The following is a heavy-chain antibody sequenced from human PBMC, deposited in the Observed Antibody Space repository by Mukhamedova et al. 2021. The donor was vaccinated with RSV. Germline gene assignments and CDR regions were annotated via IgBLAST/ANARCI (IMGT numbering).Heavy chain of an antibody. Sequence: FSSYEMNWVRQAPGKGLEWVSYISSRGSTVDYADSVKGRFTISRDNTKNSLYLQMSSLRAEDTAVYYCAREYGSGTYSLDYLGQGT. CDR3: AREYGSGTYSLDY. CDR2: ISSRGSTV. D-gene: IGHD3-10*01. CDR1: FSSYE. V-gene: IGHV3-48*03. J-gene: IGHJ4*02.